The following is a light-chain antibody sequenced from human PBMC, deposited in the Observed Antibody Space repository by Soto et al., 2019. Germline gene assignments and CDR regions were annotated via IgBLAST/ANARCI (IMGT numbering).Light chain of an antibody. CDR1: SSNIGAGYD. CDR2: GDN. CDR3: QSSDSSLNIVV. J-gene: IGLJ2*01. V-gene: IGLV1-40*01. Sequence: QSVLTQPPSVSGAPGQRVTISCTGSSSNIGAGYDVHWYQHLPGTAPKLLIYGDNNRPSGVPDRFSVSKSGTSASLAITGLQAEDEADYYCQSSDSSLNIVVFGGGTKLTVL.